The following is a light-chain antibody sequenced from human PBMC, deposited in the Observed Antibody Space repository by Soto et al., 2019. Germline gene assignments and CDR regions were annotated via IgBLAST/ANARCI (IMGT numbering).Light chain of an antibody. CDR1: RSVNSRY. V-gene: IGKV3-20*01. J-gene: IGKJ2*01. CDR2: GAS. CDR3: HQYGYSPNT. Sequence: EIVLTQSPGTLSLSPGERATLSCRASRSVNSRYLAWYQQKPGQAPRLLIYGASSRATGIPDKFSGSGSGTDFTLTISRLEPEDCAVYHCHQYGYSPNTFGQGTKWEIK.